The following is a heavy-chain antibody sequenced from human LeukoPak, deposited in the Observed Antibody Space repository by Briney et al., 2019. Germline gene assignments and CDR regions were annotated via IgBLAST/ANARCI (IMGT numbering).Heavy chain of an antibody. CDR3: ARGRRLGYYYDSSGYYADY. CDR1: GYTFTGYY. CDR2: INPNSGGT. J-gene: IGHJ4*02. D-gene: IGHD3-22*01. V-gene: IGHV1-2*02. Sequence: ASVKVSCKASGYTFTGYYMHWVRQAPGQGLEWMGWINPNSGGTNYAQKFQGRVTMTRDTSISTAYMELSRLRSDDTAVYYCARGRRLGYYYDSSGYYADYWGQRTLVTVSS.